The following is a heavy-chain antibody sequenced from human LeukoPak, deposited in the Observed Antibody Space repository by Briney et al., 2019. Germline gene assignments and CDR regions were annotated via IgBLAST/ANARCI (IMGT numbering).Heavy chain of an antibody. V-gene: IGHV4-34*01. D-gene: IGHD6-19*01. CDR2: INHSGST. Sequence: KASETLSLTCAVYGGSFSGYYWSWIRQPPGKGLEWIGEINHSGSTNYNPTLKSRVTISVDTSKNQFSLKLSSVTAADTAVYYCARGYSSGWYGYWGQGTLVTVSS. CDR1: GGSFSGYY. J-gene: IGHJ4*02. CDR3: ARGYSSGWYGY.